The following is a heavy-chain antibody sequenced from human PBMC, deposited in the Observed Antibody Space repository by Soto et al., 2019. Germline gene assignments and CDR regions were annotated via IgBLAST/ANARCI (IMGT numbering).Heavy chain of an antibody. CDR2: ISGSGGST. V-gene: IGHV3-23*01. D-gene: IGHD1-26*01. J-gene: IGHJ3*02. CDR3: AKMVGATTAFDI. CDR1: GFTFSSYA. Sequence: EVQLLESGGGLVQPGGSLRLSCAASGFTFSSYAMSWVRQAPGKGLEWVSAISGSGGSTYYADSVKGRFTISRDNSKNTLYLKMDSLRAEDTGVYYCAKMVGATTAFDIWGQGTMVTVSS.